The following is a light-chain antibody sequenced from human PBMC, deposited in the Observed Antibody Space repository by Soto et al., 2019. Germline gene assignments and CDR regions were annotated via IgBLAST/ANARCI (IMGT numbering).Light chain of an antibody. CDR1: SSVVGGYNY. V-gene: IGLV2-14*01. J-gene: IGLJ2*01. CDR2: DVS. Sequence: QSVLTQPASVSGSPGQSITISCTGTSSVVGGYNYVSWYKQHPGKAPKLMIYDVSNRPSGVYNRFSGSKSGNTASLTISGLQAEDEADYYCSSYTSSSTLDVVFGGGTQLTVL. CDR3: SSYTSSSTLDVV.